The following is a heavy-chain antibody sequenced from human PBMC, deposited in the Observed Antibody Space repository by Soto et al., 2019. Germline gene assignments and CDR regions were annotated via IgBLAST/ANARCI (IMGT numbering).Heavy chain of an antibody. D-gene: IGHD3-16*01. J-gene: IGHJ4*02. CDR1: GFTFGDYA. V-gene: IGHV3-49*04. CDR3: TRASSLDFDF. Sequence: PGVSLRLSXTPSGFTFGDYALSWVRQAPGKGLEWVGFIRRNAYGGTTDYAASVKGRFTISRDDSKSIAYLQMNSLRTEDTALYYCTRASSLDFDFWGQGTLVTVSS. CDR2: IRRNAYGGTT.